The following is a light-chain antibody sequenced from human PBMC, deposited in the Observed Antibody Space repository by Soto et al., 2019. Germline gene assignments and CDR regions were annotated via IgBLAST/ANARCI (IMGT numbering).Light chain of an antibody. CDR3: QQYGSSPPFT. CDR1: QSVSSY. CDR2: DAS. Sequence: EIVLTQSPATLSLSPGERAPLSCRASQSVSSYLAWYQQQPGQAPRLLIYDASNRATGIPARFSGSGSGTDFTLTISSLEPEDFAVYYCQQYGSSPPFTFGQGTRLEIK. V-gene: IGKV3-11*01. J-gene: IGKJ5*01.